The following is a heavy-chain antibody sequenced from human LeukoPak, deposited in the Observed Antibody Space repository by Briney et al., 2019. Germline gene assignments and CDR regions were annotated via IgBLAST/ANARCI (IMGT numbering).Heavy chain of an antibody. J-gene: IGHJ2*01. CDR1: GDSVSSKDSA. Sequence: SQTLSLTCAISGDSVSSKDSAWNWIRQSPSRVLEWLGRTYYRSKWYYDYAVSVKSRITINPDTSKNQLSLQLDSVTPEDTAVYYCARTRGYFDLWGRGTLVTVSS. V-gene: IGHV6-1*01. CDR2: TYYRSKWYY. CDR3: ARTRGYFDL. D-gene: IGHD3-10*01.